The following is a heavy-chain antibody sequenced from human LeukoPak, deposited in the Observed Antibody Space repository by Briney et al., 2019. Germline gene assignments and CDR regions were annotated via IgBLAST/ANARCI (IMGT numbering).Heavy chain of an antibody. CDR1: GCSISSCD. D-gene: IGHD6-19*01. J-gene: IGHJ4*02. CDR3: ARADPVAGTVVDY. V-gene: IGHV4-59*01. Sequence: PSETLSLTCTVSGCSISSCDWSWIRQPPGKGLKWIGYIYYSGSTNYNPSLKSRVTIPVDTSKNQFSLKLSSVTAADTAVYYCARADPVAGTVVDYWGQGTLVTVSS. CDR2: IYYSGST.